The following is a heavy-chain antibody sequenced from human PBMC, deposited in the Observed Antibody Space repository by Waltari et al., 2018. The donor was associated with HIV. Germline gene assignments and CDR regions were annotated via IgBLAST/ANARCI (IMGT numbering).Heavy chain of an antibody. D-gene: IGHD3-3*01. J-gene: IGHJ4*02. CDR1: GFTWNNYA. CDR2: ISGRGDRT. Sequence: EVQLLESGGTLVRPGGSLRLSCTVYGFTWNNYALNWVRQAPGKGLEWVGGISGRGDRTDYAASAKGRFTISRDNSKKTLYLQMRGLRVDETASYYCAVQDGFFDFWGRGTVVSVAS. V-gene: IGHV3-23*01. CDR3: AVQDGFFDF.